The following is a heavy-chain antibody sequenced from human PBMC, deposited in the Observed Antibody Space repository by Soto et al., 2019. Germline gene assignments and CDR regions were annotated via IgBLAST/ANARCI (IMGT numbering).Heavy chain of an antibody. V-gene: IGHV1-69*05. Sequence: SVKVSCKASGGTFSSYAISWVRQAPGQGLEWMGGIIPIFGTANYAQKLQGRVTMTTDTSTSTAYMELRSLRSDDTAVYYCARESAVAALDPWGQGTLVTVSS. D-gene: IGHD6-19*01. CDR2: IIPIFGTA. CDR3: ARESAVAALDP. CDR1: GGTFSSYA. J-gene: IGHJ5*02.